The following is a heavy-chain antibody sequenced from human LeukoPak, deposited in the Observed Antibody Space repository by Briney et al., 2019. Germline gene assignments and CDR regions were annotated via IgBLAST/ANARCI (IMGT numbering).Heavy chain of an antibody. J-gene: IGHJ4*02. CDR3: AREGYSGYDWNY. CDR2: IYYSGST. CDR1: GGSISSYY. D-gene: IGHD5-12*01. V-gene: IGHV4-59*01. Sequence: PSETLSLTCTVSGGSISSYYWSWIRQPPGKGLEWIGYIYYSGSTNYNPSPKRRVTISVETSKNQFSLKLSSVSAAHTAVYYCAREGYSGYDWNYWGQGTLVTVST.